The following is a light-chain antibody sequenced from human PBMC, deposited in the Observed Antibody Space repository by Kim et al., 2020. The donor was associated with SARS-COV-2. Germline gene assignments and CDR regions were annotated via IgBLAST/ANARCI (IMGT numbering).Light chain of an antibody. Sequence: DIQMTQSPSSVSASVGDSVTITCRASQAVSSWLAWYQQKPGKAPKLLIYGASTLQSGVPSKFTGRGSGTDFTLTISSLQPEDCAIYFCQQASSFPLTVGGGTKVDIK. J-gene: IGKJ4*01. CDR1: QAVSSW. V-gene: IGKV1D-12*01. CDR3: QQASSFPLT. CDR2: GAS.